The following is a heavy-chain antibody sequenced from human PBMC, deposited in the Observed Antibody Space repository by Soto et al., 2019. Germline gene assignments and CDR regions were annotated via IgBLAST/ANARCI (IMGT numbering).Heavy chain of an antibody. D-gene: IGHD3-10*01. Sequence: ASVKVSCKASGYTFTSYYMHWVRHAPGQGLEWMGIINPSGGSTSYAQKFQGRVTMTRDTSTSTVYMELSSLRSEDTAIYYCAKVPGEGSETWAGLGMDVWGQGTTVTVSS. V-gene: IGHV1-46*01. CDR1: GYTFTSYY. CDR3: AKVPGEGSETWAGLGMDV. CDR2: INPSGGST. J-gene: IGHJ6*02.